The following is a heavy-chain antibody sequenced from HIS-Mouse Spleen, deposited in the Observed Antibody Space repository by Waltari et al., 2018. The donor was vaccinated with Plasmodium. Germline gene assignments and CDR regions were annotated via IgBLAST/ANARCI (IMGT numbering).Heavy chain of an antibody. CDR3: ARLVVVASKDGY. V-gene: IGHV4-34*01. CDR1: GGSFSGDY. Sequence: QVQLQQWGAGLLKPSETLSLTCAVYGGSFSGDYWSWIRQPPGKGLEWIGEINHSGSTNNNPSLKSRFTLAVDTSKNQLSSKLSSVTAADTAVYYCARLVVVASKDGYWGQGTLVTVSA. J-gene: IGHJ4*02. CDR2: INHSGST. D-gene: IGHD2-15*01.